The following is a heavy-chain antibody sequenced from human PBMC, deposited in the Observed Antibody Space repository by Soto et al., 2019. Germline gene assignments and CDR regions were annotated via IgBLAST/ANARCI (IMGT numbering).Heavy chain of an antibody. V-gene: IGHV4-39*07. CDR2: LYYSGST. D-gene: IGHD4-17*01. CDR3: ARVHPPPGYGDYGIDY. Sequence: SETLSLTCTVSGGSISSSSYYWGWIRQPPGKGLERIGSLYYSGSTNYNPSLKTRVTISVDTSKNQFSLKLSSVTAADTAVYYCARVHPPPGYGDYGIDYWGQGSLVTVSA. J-gene: IGHJ4*01. CDR1: GGSISSSSYY.